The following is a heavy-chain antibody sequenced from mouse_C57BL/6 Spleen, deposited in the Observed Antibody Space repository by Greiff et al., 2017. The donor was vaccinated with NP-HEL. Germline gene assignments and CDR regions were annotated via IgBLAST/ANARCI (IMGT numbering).Heavy chain of an antibody. CDR2: IHPNSGST. CDR1: GYTFTSYW. Sequence: VQLQESGAELVKPGASVKLSCKASGYTFTSYWMHWVKQRPGQGLEWIGMIHPNSGSTNYNEKFKSKATLTVDKSSSTAYMQLSSLTSEDSAVYYCAERSFDYDGYWGQGTSVTVSS. D-gene: IGHD2-4*01. CDR3: AERSFDYDGY. J-gene: IGHJ4*01. V-gene: IGHV1-64*01.